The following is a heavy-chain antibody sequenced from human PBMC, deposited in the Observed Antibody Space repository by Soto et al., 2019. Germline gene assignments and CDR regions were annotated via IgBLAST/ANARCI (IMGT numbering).Heavy chain of an antibody. Sequence: QVQLVQSGAEVKKPGASVKVSCKASGYTFTSYGISWVRQAPGQGLEWMGWISAYNGNTNYVQKLQGRVTMTTDTSTSTAYMELRSLRSDDTAVYYCARVRCSGGSCSWSGYWGQGTLVTVSS. V-gene: IGHV1-18*01. CDR3: ARVRCSGGSCSWSGY. J-gene: IGHJ4*02. D-gene: IGHD2-15*01. CDR1: GYTFTSYG. CDR2: ISAYNGNT.